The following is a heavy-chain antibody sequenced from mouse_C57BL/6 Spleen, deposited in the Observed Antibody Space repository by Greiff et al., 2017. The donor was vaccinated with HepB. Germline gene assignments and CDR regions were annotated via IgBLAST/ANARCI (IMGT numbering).Heavy chain of an antibody. D-gene: IGHD2-5*01. V-gene: IGHV1-55*01. CDR1: GYTFTSYW. CDR2: IYPGSGST. Sequence: QVQLKQPGAELVKPGASVKMSCKASGYTFTSYWITWVKQRPGQGLEWIGDIYPGSGSTNYNEKFKSKATLTVDTSSSTAYMQLSSLTSEDSAVYYCARGAYYSNYGSFDYWGQGTTLTVSS. CDR3: ARGAYYSNYGSFDY. J-gene: IGHJ2*01.